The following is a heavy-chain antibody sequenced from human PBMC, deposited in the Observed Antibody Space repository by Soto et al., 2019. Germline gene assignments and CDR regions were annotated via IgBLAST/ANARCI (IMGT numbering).Heavy chain of an antibody. J-gene: IGHJ3*02. CDR3: ASRYCSGGSCYYWSAAFDI. Sequence: EVQLVESGGGLVQPGGSLRLSCAASGFTFSSYSMNWVRQAPGKGLEWVSYISSSSSTIYYADSVKGRFTISRDNAKNSLYLQMNSLRAEDTAVYYCASRYCSGGSCYYWSAAFDIWGQGTMVTVSS. D-gene: IGHD2-15*01. CDR1: GFTFSSYS. CDR2: ISSSSSTI. V-gene: IGHV3-48*01.